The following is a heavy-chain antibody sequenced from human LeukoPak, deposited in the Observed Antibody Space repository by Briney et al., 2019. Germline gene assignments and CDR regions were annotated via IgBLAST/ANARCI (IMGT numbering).Heavy chain of an antibody. CDR2: ISGGSVNM. CDR3: ARCRGGSCYHSVDY. J-gene: IGHJ4*02. CDR1: VFTFIRHS. D-gene: IGHD2-15*01. V-gene: IGHV3-21*01. Sequence: PGGSLRLSCVASVFTFIRHSWNGLRQPPGKGLDGVASISGGSVNMYYAASVKGRFTISRDNARISLYLQMDSLRVEDTAVFYCARCRGGSCYHSVDYWGQGTLVTVSS.